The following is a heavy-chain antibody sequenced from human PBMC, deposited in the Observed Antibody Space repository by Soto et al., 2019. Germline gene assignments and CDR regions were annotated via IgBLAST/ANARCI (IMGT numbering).Heavy chain of an antibody. CDR1: GGSVSSNDYS. CDR3: VRLIGNSWLDS. V-gene: IGHV4-39*01. CDR2: IYSSEDT. Sequence: SETLSLTCTVSGGSVSSNDYSWGWIRQSPGKGLEWIGTIYSSEDTHYNPSLLSRVTISVDTSMSEFSLHLSSVTPDDTAVYYCVRLIGNSWLDSWGQGTPVTVSS. J-gene: IGHJ5*01.